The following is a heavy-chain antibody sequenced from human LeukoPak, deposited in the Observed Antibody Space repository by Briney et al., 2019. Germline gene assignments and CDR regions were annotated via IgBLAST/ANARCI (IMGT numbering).Heavy chain of an antibody. CDR3: ARVVTTGSYFDY. Sequence: SETLSLTCTVSGGSVSSGSYYWSWIRQPPGKGLEWIAYIYYSGSTNYNPSLKSRVTISVDTSKNQFSLKLSSVTAADTAVYYCARVVTTGSYFDYWGQGTLVTVSS. V-gene: IGHV4-61*01. D-gene: IGHD4-17*01. CDR1: GGSVSSGSYY. J-gene: IGHJ4*02. CDR2: IYYSGST.